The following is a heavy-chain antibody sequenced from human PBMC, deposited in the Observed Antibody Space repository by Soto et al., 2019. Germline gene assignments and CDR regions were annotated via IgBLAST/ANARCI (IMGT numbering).Heavy chain of an antibody. Sequence: QVHLQESGPGLVKPSETLSLTCTVSGGSISSDYWTWVRQPTGKGLEWIGYRYYSGTAKYNSSLKSRVTISVDTSKNQFYLKLSSVTVADTAVYYCARLSVADWFDPWGQGIQVTVSS. CDR2: RYYSGTA. CDR1: GGSISSDY. J-gene: IGHJ5*02. D-gene: IGHD2-15*01. V-gene: IGHV4-59*01. CDR3: ARLSVADWFDP.